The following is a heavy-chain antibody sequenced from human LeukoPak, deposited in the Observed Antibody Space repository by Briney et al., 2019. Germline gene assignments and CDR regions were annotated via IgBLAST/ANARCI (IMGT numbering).Heavy chain of an antibody. CDR2: INSDVTST. CDR1: GFTFSNYF. CDR3: VRDCCSSSQFDR. V-gene: IGHV3-74*01. Sequence: PGGSLRLSCAASGFTFSNYFMHWVRQVPGKGLVWVSRINSDVTSTFYADSVKGRFTISRDNAKSTLYLQMNSLRVEDTAVYYCVRDCCSSSQFDRWGQGTLVTVSS. D-gene: IGHD2-2*01. J-gene: IGHJ4*02.